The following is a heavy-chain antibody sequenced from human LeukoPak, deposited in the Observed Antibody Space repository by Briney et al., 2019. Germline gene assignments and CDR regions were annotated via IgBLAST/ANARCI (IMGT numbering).Heavy chain of an antibody. Sequence: GGSLRLSCAASGFTVSSYEMNWVRQAPGKGLEWVSFISSDSTIYYADSVKGRFTISRDNAKSSLYLQMNSLRAEDTAVYYCARDVLVVRGPTNNWFDPWGQGTLVTVSS. CDR2: ISSDSTI. CDR1: GFTVSSYE. V-gene: IGHV3-48*03. D-gene: IGHD3-10*01. J-gene: IGHJ5*02. CDR3: ARDVLVVRGPTNNWFDP.